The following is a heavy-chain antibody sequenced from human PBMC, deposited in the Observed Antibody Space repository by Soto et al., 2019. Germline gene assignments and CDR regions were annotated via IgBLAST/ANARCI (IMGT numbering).Heavy chain of an antibody. J-gene: IGHJ3*02. CDR3: ARGYAFDI. CDR2: TYYRSNWSN. CDR1: GDSVSSNSAA. V-gene: IGHV6-1*01. Sequence: SQTLSLTCAISGDSVSSNSAAWNWLRQSPSRGLEWLGRTYYRSNWSNDYALSVKGRITINPDTSKNQFSLQLNSLTPEETAVYYCARGYAFDIWGQGTVVPVSS.